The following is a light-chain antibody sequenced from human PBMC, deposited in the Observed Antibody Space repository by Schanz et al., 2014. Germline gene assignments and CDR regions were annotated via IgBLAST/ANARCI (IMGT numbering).Light chain of an antibody. CDR3: CSYAGTYSVV. V-gene: IGLV2-8*01. Sequence: QSALTQPPSASGSPGQSVTFSCTGTSSDVGGYNYVSWYQQHPGKAPKLMIYEVSKRPSGVPDRFSGSKSGNTASLTVSGLQAEDEADYYCCSYAGTYSVVFGGGTKVTVL. CDR1: SSDVGGYNY. CDR2: EVS. J-gene: IGLJ2*01.